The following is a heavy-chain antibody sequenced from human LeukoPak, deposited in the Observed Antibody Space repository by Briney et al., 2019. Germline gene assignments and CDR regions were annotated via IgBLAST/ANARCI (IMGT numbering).Heavy chain of an antibody. CDR1: GGSIRSSSYY. CDR3: ARLDSTGWYVFDF. D-gene: IGHD6-19*01. CDR2: IYYTGST. J-gene: IGHJ4*02. Sequence: SETLSLTCAVSGGSIRSSSYYWAWIRQPPEKGLEWIGSIYYTGSTYYNPSLKSRVTISVDTSKNQFSLKLSSVTAADTAVYYCARLDSTGWYVFDFWGQGTLVTVSS. V-gene: IGHV4-39*01.